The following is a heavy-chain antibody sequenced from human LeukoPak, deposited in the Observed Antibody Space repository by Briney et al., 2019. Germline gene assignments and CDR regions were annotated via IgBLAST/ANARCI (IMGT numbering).Heavy chain of an antibody. CDR1: GFTFSSYD. CDR3: ARDNRTPVRGATPDY. CDR2: IGSSTTYI. D-gene: IGHD3-10*01. Sequence: GGSLRLSCAASGFTFSSYDMNWVRQAPGKGLEWVSSIGSSTTYIFYADSVKGRFTISRDNAKNSLYLHMDSLRVEDTAVYYCARDNRTPVRGATPDYWGQGTQVTVSS. V-gene: IGHV3-21*01. J-gene: IGHJ4*02.